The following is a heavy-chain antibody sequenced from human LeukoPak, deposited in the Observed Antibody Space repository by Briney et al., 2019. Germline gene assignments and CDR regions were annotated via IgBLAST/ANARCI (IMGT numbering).Heavy chain of an antibody. V-gene: IGHV3-74*03. J-gene: IGHJ4*02. CDR3: VRDRVGPDY. CDR2: ITDDGTT. Sequence: GGSQRLSCGASGFTFSSAWMHWVRQAPGTGLVWVSRITDDGTTTYADSVKGRFTISRDNAKNTLYLQMNSLRAEDTAVYYCVRDRVGPDYWGQGTLVTVSS. D-gene: IGHD1-26*01. CDR1: GFTFSSAW.